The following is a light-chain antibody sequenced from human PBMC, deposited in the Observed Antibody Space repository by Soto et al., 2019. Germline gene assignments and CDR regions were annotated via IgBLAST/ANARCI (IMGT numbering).Light chain of an antibody. CDR3: QQYGSSPLA. V-gene: IGKV3-20*01. Sequence: EIVFTQSPGTLSFSPGERATLSFRASQSVSSSYLAWYQQKPGQAPRLLIYGASSRATGIPDRFSGSGSGTDFTLTISRLEPEDFAVYYCQQYGSSPLAFGGGTKVDIK. CDR1: QSVSSSY. J-gene: IGKJ4*01. CDR2: GAS.